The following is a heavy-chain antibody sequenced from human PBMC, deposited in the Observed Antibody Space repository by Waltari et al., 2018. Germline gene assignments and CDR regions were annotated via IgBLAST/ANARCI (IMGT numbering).Heavy chain of an antibody. J-gene: IGHJ4*02. D-gene: IGHD3-9*01. V-gene: IGHV4-30-4*01. CDR1: GGSISSGDYY. Sequence: QVQLQESGPGLVKPSQTLSLTCTVSGGSISSGDYYWRWIRQPPGTGLEWIGYIYYSGSTYYNPSLKSRVTISVDTSKNQFSLKLSSVTAADTAVYYCARGNLYYDILTGYYFFDYWGQGTLVTVSS. CDR2: IYYSGST. CDR3: ARGNLYYDILTGYYFFDY.